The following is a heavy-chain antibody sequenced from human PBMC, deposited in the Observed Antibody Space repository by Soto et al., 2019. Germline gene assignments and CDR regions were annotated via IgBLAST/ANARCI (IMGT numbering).Heavy chain of an antibody. J-gene: IGHJ5*02. CDR2: ISSSGSTI. V-gene: IGHV3-11*01. D-gene: IGHD1-7*01. CDR3: ASQKLRQNWFDP. CDR1: GFTFSDYY. Sequence: GGYLRLSCAASGFTFSDYYMSWIRQAPGKGLEWVSYISSSGSTIYYADSVKGRFTISRDNAKNSLYLQMNSLRADDTAVYYCASQKLRQNWFDPWGQGTLVTVSS.